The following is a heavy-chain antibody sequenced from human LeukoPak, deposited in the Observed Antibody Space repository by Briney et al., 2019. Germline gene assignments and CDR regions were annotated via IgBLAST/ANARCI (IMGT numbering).Heavy chain of an antibody. J-gene: IGHJ5*02. CDR1: SGSISSSTYY. Sequence: PSETLSLTCTVSSGSISSSTYYWGWIRQPPGKGLEWIGEINHSGSTNYNPSLKSRVTISVDTSKNQFSLKLSSVTAAGTAVYYCASRVPAAMFGALLNWFDPWGQGTLVTVSS. V-gene: IGHV4-39*07. D-gene: IGHD2-2*01. CDR3: ASRVPAAMFGALLNWFDP. CDR2: INHSGST.